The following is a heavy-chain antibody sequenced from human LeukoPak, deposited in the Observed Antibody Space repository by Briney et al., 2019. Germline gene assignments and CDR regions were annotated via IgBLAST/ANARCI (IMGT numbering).Heavy chain of an antibody. V-gene: IGHV5-51*01. CDR1: GYSFTSYS. CDR3: ARTPLLWFGEGYYFDY. J-gene: IGHJ4*02. Sequence: GESLKISCKGSGYSFTSYSIGWVRQMPGKGLEWMGIIYPGDSDTRYSPSFQGQVTISADKSISTAYLQWSSLKASDTAMYYCARTPLLWFGEGYYFDYWGQGTLVTVSS. CDR2: IYPGDSDT. D-gene: IGHD3-10*01.